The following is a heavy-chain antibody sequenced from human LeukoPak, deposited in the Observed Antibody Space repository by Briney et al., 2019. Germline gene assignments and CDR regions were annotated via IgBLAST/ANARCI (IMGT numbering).Heavy chain of an antibody. CDR1: GFTFSSYG. CDR3: AKDFLYGDYDLAYFDY. J-gene: IGHJ4*02. Sequence: GGSLRLSCAASGFTFSSYGMHWVRQAPGKGLEWVAVISYDGSNKYYADSVKGRFTISRDNSKNTLYLQMNSLRAEDTAVYYCAKDFLYGDYDLAYFDYWGQGTLVTVSS. D-gene: IGHD4-17*01. V-gene: IGHV3-30*18. CDR2: ISYDGSNK.